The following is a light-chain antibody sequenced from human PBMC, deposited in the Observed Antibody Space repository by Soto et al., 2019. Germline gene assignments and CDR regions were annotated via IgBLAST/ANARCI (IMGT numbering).Light chain of an antibody. V-gene: IGKV3-20*01. CDR2: GAS. J-gene: IGKJ4*02. Sequence: EIVLTQSPGTLSLSSGERATLSCRASQSVRSNYLAWYQQKPGQAPRLLIYGASSRPTGIPDRFGGSGSGTDFTLTISRLEPEEFAVYYCQQYASSPLTFGGGTKVEIK. CDR1: QSVRSNY. CDR3: QQYASSPLT.